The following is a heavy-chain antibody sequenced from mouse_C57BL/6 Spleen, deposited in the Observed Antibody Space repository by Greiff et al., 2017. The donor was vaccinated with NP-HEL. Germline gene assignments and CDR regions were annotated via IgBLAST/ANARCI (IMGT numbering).Heavy chain of an antibody. V-gene: IGHV5-6*01. J-gene: IGHJ2*01. CDR3: ARCSSFYYFDY. D-gene: IGHD1-1*01. CDR2: ISSGGSYT. CDR1: GFTFSSYG. Sequence: EVKLMESVPHLVKPGGSLKLSCAASGFTFSSYGMSWVRQTPDKRLEWVATISSGGSYTYYPDSVKGRFTISRDNAKNTLYLQMSSLKSEDTAMYYCARCSSFYYFDYWGQGTTLTVSS.